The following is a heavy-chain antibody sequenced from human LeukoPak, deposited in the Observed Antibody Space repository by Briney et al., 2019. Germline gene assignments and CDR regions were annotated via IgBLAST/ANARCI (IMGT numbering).Heavy chain of an antibody. J-gene: IGHJ4*02. V-gene: IGHV4-34*01. CDR2: INHSGST. Sequence: SETLSLTCAVYGGSFSGYSWSWIRQFSGKGLEWIGEINHSGSTNYNPSLKSRVTISVDTSKNQFSLKLSSVTAADTAVYYCARHPRLRSYYFDYWGQGTLVTVSS. D-gene: IGHD4-17*01. CDR3: ARHPRLRSYYFDY. CDR1: GGSFSGYS.